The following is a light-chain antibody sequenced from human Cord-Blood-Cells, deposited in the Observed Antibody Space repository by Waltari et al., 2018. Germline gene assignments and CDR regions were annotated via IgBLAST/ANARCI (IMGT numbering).Light chain of an antibody. J-gene: IGLJ1*01. CDR1: SSDVCGYNY. CDR2: DVS. CDR3: CSYAGSYV. V-gene: IGLV2-11*01. Sequence: QSALTQPRSVSGSPGQSVTISCTGTSSDVCGYNYVSCYQQHPGKAPKLMIYDVSKRPSGVPDRFSGSKSGNTASLTISGLQAEDEADYYCCSYAGSYVFGTGTKVTVL.